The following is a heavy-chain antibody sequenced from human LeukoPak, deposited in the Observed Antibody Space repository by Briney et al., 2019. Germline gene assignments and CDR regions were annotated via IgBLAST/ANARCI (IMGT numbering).Heavy chain of an antibody. Sequence: GRSLRLSCAASGFIFSNDAMHWVRQAPGKGLEWVAVIYYDGSDKYYVDSVKGRFAVSRDNSKNTLYLQMNNLRVEDTAVYHCARDRSQHYFDYWGQGALVTVSS. V-gene: IGHV3-33*01. CDR2: IYYDGSDK. CDR3: ARDRSQHYFDY. J-gene: IGHJ4*02. CDR1: GFIFSNDA. D-gene: IGHD5-18*01.